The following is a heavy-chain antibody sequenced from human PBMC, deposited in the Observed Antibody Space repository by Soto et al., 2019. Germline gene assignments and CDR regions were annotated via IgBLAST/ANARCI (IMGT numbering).Heavy chain of an antibody. CDR3: ATGFAMDV. D-gene: IGHD3-10*01. J-gene: IGHJ6*02. CDR2: MFYSGNT. CDR1: GGSISDYY. V-gene: IGHV4-59*01. Sequence: TLSLTCTVSGGSISDYYWSWIRQPPGKGLEWIAYMFYSGNTNYNPSLKSRVAMSVDTSKNQFSLRLSSVTAADTAVYYCATGFAMDVWGQGTTVT.